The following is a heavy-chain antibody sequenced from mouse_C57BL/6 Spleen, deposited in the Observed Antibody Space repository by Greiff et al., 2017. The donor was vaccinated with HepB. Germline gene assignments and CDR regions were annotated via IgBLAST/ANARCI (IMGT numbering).Heavy chain of an antibody. Sequence: VQLKESVAELVRPGASVKLSCTASGFNIKNTYMHWVKQRPEQGLEWIGRIDPANGNTKYAPKFQGKATITADTSSNTAYLQLSSLTSEDTAIYYCATTAIYYGNYDWYFDVWGTGTTVTVSS. D-gene: IGHD2-1*01. CDR2: IDPANGNT. J-gene: IGHJ1*03. V-gene: IGHV14-3*01. CDR3: ATTAIYYGNYDWYFDV. CDR1: GFNIKNTY.